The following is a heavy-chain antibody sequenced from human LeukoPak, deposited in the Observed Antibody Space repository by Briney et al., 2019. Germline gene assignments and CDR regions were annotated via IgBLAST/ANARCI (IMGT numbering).Heavy chain of an antibody. Sequence: ASVKVSCKASGYTFTSYGISWVRQAPGQGLEGMGWNSAYNGNTNYAQKLQGRVTMTTDTSTSTAYMELRSLRSDDTAVYYGASMAKRGSGSYYLAFDYWGQGTLVTVSS. CDR2: NSAYNGNT. CDR3: ASMAKRGSGSYYLAFDY. CDR1: GYTFTSYG. J-gene: IGHJ4*02. D-gene: IGHD1-26*01. V-gene: IGHV1-18*01.